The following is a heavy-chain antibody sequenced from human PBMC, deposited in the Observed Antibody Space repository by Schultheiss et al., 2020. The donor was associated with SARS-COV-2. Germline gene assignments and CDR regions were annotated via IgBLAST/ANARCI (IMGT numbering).Heavy chain of an antibody. CDR2: IYSGGST. D-gene: IGHD5-18*01. J-gene: IGHJ4*02. CDR3: ARGGRGYSYGYDY. V-gene: IGHV3-53*01. Sequence: GGSLRLSCAASGFTVSSNYMSWVRQAPGKGLEWVSVIYSGGSTYYADSVKGRFTISRDNSKNTLYLQMNSLRAEDTAVYYCARGGRGYSYGYDYWGQGTLVTVSS. CDR1: GFTVSSNY.